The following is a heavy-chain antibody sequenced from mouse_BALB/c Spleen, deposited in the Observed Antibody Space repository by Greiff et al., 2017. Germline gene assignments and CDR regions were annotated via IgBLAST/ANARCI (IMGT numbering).Heavy chain of an antibody. CDR3: ARRGVRPNYYAMDY. J-gene: IGHJ4*01. CDR1: GYTFTSYW. CDR2: IYPGNSDT. D-gene: IGHD2-14*01. Sequence: VQLQQSGTELARPGASVKMSCKASGYTFTSYWMHWVKQRPGQGLEWIGAIYPGNSDTSYNQKFKGKAKLTAVTSTSTAYMQLSSLTSEDSAVYYCARRGVRPNYYAMDYWGQGTSVTVSS. V-gene: IGHV1-5*01.